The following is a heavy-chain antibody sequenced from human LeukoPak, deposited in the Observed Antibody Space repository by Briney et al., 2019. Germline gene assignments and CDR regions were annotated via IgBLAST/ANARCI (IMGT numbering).Heavy chain of an antibody. CDR2: SNPNDGDT. Sequence: ASVKVSCKVSGYTFTDYYMHWVRQAPGQGFEWMGWSNPNDGDTNYAQKFQGRVTMTRDTSISTAHMEVSRLRSDDTAVYYCARANFLYCSSSTCLLDYWGQGTLVTVSS. V-gene: IGHV1-2*02. CDR3: ARANFLYCSSSTCLLDY. CDR1: GYTFTDYY. D-gene: IGHD2-2*01. J-gene: IGHJ4*02.